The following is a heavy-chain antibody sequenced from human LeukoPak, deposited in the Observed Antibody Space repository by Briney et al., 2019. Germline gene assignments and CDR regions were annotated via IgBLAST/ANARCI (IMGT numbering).Heavy chain of an antibody. Sequence: PGGSLRLXCAASGFTFSNYWMSWVRQAPGKGLEWVANIKQDGSEKYYVDSVKGRFTISRDNAKNSLYLHMNSLRVEDTAVYYCATGVLRGQGTLVTVSS. D-gene: IGHD3-10*01. J-gene: IGHJ4*02. V-gene: IGHV3-7*01. CDR3: ATGVL. CDR2: IKQDGSEK. CDR1: GFTFSNYW.